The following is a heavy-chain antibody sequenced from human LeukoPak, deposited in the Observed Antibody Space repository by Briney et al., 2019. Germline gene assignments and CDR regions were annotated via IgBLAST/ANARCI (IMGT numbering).Heavy chain of an antibody. D-gene: IGHD2-21*02. J-gene: IGHJ5*02. CDR3: ARKAGGYCGGDCYSTPNWFDP. CDR2: IYYSGST. V-gene: IGHV4-59*08. CDR1: GGSISSYY. Sequence: SETLSLTCTVSGGSISSYYWSWIRQPPGKGLEWIGYIYYSGSTNYNPSLKSRVTISVDTSKNQFSLKLSSVTAADTAVYYCARKAGGYCGGDCYSTPNWFDPWGQGTLVTVSS.